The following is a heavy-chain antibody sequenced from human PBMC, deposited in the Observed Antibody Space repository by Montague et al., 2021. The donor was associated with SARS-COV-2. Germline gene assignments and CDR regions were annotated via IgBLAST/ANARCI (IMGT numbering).Heavy chain of an antibody. Sequence: TLSLTCAVYGGSISSGNYSWSWMRPRRGKGLEWIGYFYYSGSSYYYPSLKSRVTIAIDKSQNQFTLRLCSVTAAEMYVYYCATPWTSLIVVVDDFDYWGQGTLVTVSS. V-gene: IGHV4-31*11. CDR2: FYYSGSS. CDR1: GGSISSGNYS. CDR3: ATPWTSLIVVVDDFDY. D-gene: IGHD2-21*01. J-gene: IGHJ4*02.